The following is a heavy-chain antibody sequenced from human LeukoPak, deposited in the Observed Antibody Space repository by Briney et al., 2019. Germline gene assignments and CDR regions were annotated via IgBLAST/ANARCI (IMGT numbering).Heavy chain of an antibody. D-gene: IGHD4-23*01. Sequence: GGSLRLSCAASGFTFSSYAMSWVRQAPGKGLEWVSAISGSGGSTYYADSVKGRFTISRDNCKNTLYLQMNSLRAEDTAVYYCANVMTTVVEIDYWGQGTLVTVSS. J-gene: IGHJ4*02. CDR2: ISGSGGST. V-gene: IGHV3-23*01. CDR3: ANVMTTVVEIDY. CDR1: GFTFSSYA.